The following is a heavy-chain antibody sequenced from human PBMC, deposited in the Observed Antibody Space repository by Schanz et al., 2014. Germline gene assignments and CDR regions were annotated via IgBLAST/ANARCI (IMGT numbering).Heavy chain of an antibody. CDR3: ANQIHCDILTVTRN. J-gene: IGHJ4*02. CDR2: ISGSGGST. V-gene: IGHV3-23*01. CDR1: GFTFSTYA. Sequence: EVQLLDSGGGLVQPGGSLRLSCAASGFTFSTYAMSWVRQAPGKGLEWVSAISGSGGSTYYADSVKGRFTISRDNSKNTLYLQMNSLRAEDTAVYYCANQIHCDILTVTRNWGQGTLVTVSS. D-gene: IGHD3-9*01.